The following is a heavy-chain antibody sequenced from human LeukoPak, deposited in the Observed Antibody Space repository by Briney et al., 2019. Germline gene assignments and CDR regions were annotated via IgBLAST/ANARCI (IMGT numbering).Heavy chain of an antibody. J-gene: IGHJ4*02. Sequence: SCKASGGTFSSYAMHWVRQAPGKGLEWVAVILYDGSNKYYADSVKGRFTISRDNSRNTLYLQMNSPRAEDTAVYYCARDGIVVVPAAIRGGVDYWGQGTLVTVSS. V-gene: IGHV3-30-3*01. CDR2: ILYDGSNK. D-gene: IGHD2-2*01. CDR1: GGTFSSYA. CDR3: ARDGIVVVPAAIRGGVDY.